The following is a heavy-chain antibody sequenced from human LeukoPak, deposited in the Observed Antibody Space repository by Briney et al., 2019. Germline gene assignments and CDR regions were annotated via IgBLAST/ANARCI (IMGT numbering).Heavy chain of an antibody. J-gene: IGHJ3*02. CDR3: ARLLDNDSSGDPDTFDM. D-gene: IGHD3-22*01. V-gene: IGHV4-59*11. Sequence: SETLSLTCSVSGGSISRHFWSWIRQPPGKGLEWIAFIHYSGRTKYNPSLQSRVTISIDTSENNFSLRLTSVTAADTAVYYCARLLDNDSSGDPDTFDMWGQGTVVSVSS. CDR1: GGSISRHF. CDR2: IHYSGRT.